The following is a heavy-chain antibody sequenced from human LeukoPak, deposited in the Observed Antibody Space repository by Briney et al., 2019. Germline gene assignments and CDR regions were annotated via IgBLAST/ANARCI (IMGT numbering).Heavy chain of an antibody. CDR1: GFTFSSYS. CDR3: ARDLTQWELLPYFDY. D-gene: IGHD1-26*01. V-gene: IGHV3-21*01. Sequence: GGSLRLSCAASGFTFSSYSMNWVRQAPGKGLEWVSSISSSSSYIYYADSVKGRFTISRDNAKNSLYLQMDSLRAEDTAEYYCARDLTQWELLPYFDYWGQGALVTVSS. J-gene: IGHJ4*02. CDR2: ISSSSSYI.